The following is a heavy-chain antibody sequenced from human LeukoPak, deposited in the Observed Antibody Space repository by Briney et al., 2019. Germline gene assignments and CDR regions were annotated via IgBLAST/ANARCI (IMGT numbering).Heavy chain of an antibody. D-gene: IGHD4-11*01. CDR3: ARVTVPSASWFDP. CDR2: INPNSGGT. V-gene: IGHV1-2*02. CDR1: GYTFTGYY. Sequence: GASVRVSCKASGYTFTGYYMHWVRQAPGQGLEWMGWINPNSGGTNYAQKFQGRVTMTRDTSISTAYMELSRLRSDDTAVYYCARVTVPSASWFDPWGRGTLVTVSS. J-gene: IGHJ5*02.